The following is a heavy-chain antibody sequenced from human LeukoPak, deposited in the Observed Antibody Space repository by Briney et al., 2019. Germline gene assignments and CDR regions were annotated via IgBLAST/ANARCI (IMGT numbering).Heavy chain of an antibody. CDR3: ARTPRFDY. CDR1: GGSISSGGYS. V-gene: IGHV4-30-2*01. Sequence: SETLSLTCAVSGGSISSGGYSWSWIRQPPGKGLEWIGYIYHSGSTYYNPSLKSRVTISVDRSKNQFSLKLSSVTTADTAVYYCARTPRFDYWAREPWSPSPQ. J-gene: IGHJ4*02. CDR2: IYHSGST.